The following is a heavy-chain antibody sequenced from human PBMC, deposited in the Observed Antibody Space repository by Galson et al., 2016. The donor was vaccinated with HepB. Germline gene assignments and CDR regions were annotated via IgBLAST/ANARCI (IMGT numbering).Heavy chain of an antibody. CDR1: GASISDTEYY. Sequence: SETLSLTCTVSGASISDTEYYWGWIRQPPGRGLEWVGSMYHTEDTYYNPSLKSRVTISVDTSKNQFSLRLHSVTAADTGVYYCATGIVVAGKYYYYYMDVWGKGTTVTVSS. CDR2: MYHTEDT. J-gene: IGHJ6*03. V-gene: IGHV4-39*01. D-gene: IGHD6-19*01. CDR3: ATGIVVAGKYYYYYMDV.